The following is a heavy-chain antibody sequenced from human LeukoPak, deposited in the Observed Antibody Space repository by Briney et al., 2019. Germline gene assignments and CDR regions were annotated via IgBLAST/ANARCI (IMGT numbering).Heavy chain of an antibody. Sequence: SETLSLTCTVSGGSVNSGSYYWNWIRQPPGKGLEWIGYIYYSGSTNYNPSLKSRVTISVDTSKNQFSLKLSSVTAADTAVYYCARDLVGSSWSYGMDVWGQGTTVTVSS. CDR2: IYYSGST. CDR3: ARDLVGSSWSYGMDV. CDR1: GGSVNSGSYY. J-gene: IGHJ6*02. V-gene: IGHV4-61*01. D-gene: IGHD6-13*01.